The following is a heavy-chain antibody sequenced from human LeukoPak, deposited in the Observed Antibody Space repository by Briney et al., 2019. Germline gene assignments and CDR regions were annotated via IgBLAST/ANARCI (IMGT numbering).Heavy chain of an antibody. V-gene: IGHV3-9*01. CDR2: ISWNSGSI. CDR3: AKEATVTSYYYYGMDV. J-gene: IGHJ6*02. Sequence: PGRSLRLSCAASGFTFDDYAMHWVRQAPGKGLEWVSGISWNSGSIGYADSVKGRFTIFRDNAKNSLYLQMNSLRAEDTALYYCAKEATVTSYYYYGMDVWGQGTTVTVSS. CDR1: GFTFDDYA. D-gene: IGHD4-17*01.